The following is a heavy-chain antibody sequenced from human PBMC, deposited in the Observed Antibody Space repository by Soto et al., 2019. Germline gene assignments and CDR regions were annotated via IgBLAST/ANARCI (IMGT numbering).Heavy chain of an antibody. CDR1: GYTFTSYA. V-gene: IGHV1-3*01. CDR2: INAGNGNT. D-gene: IGHD4-17*01. CDR3: ASDTVTTGGLDY. J-gene: IGHJ4*02. Sequence: QVQLVQSGAEVKKPGASVKVSCKASGYTFTSYAMHWVRQAPGQRLEWMGWINAGNGNTKYSQKFQGRVTITRETSARTSYMELSSLRSEDTAVYYCASDTVTTGGLDYWGQGTLVTVSS.